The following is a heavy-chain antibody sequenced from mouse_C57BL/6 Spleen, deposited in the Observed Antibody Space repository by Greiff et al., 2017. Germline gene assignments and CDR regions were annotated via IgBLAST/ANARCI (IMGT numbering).Heavy chain of an antibody. CDR3: ARDGIPYDYDDY. Sequence: EVQLVESGPGLVKPSQSLSLTCSVTGYSITSGYYWNWIRQFPGNKLEWMGYISYDGSNNYNPSLKNRISITRDTSTNQFFLKLNSVTTEDTATYYCARDGIPYDYDDYWGQGTTLTVSS. CDR1: GYSITSGYY. CDR2: ISYDGSN. D-gene: IGHD2-4*01. J-gene: IGHJ2*01. V-gene: IGHV3-6*01.